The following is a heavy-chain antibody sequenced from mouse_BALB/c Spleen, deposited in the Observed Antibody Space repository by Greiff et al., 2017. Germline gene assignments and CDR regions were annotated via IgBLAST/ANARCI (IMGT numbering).Heavy chain of an antibody. Sequence: EVQGVESGGGLVQPGGSLKLSCAASGFTFSSYTMSWVRQTPEKRLEWVAYISNGGGSTYYPDTVKGRFTISRDNAKNTLYLQMSSLKSEDTAMYYCARRGYDAMFLFDYWGQGTTLTVSS. CDR1: GFTFSSYT. J-gene: IGHJ2*01. V-gene: IGHV5-12-2*01. CDR3: ARRGYDAMFLFDY. CDR2: ISNGGGST. D-gene: IGHD2-14*01.